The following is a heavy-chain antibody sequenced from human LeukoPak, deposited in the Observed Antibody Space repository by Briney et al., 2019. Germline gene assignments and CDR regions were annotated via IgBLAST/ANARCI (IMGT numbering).Heavy chain of an antibody. Sequence: SETLSLTCTVSGGSISSYYWSWIRQHPGKGLEWIGYIYYSGSTYYNPSLKSRVTISVDTSKNQFSLKLSSVTAADTAVYYCARSAGSSSWYFDYWGQGTLVTVSS. V-gene: IGHV4-59*06. CDR1: GGSISSYY. J-gene: IGHJ4*02. CDR3: ARSAGSSSWYFDY. CDR2: IYYSGST. D-gene: IGHD6-13*01.